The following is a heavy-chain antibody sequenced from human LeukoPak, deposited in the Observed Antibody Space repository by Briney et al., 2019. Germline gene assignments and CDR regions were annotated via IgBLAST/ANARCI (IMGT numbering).Heavy chain of an antibody. V-gene: IGHV3-48*02. D-gene: IGHD1-26*01. CDR1: GFTFSTYS. CDR2: ISGSSSTI. Sequence: PGGSLRLSCAASGFTFSTYSMTWVRQAPGKGLEWISYISGSSSTIYYADSVKGRFTISRDNAKNSLYLQMNSLRDEDTAVYYCARGPLGWSDYWGQGILVTVSS. J-gene: IGHJ4*02. CDR3: ARGPLGWSDY.